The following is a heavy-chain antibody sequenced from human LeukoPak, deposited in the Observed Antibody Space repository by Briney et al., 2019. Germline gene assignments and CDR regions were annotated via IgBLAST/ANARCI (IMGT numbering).Heavy chain of an antibody. V-gene: IGHV3-23*01. J-gene: IGHJ3*02. CDR1: GGSISSYY. D-gene: IGHD2-8*02. Sequence: ETLSLTCTVSGGSISSYYWSWVRQAPGKGLEWVSGISGSGGSTYYADSVKGRFTISRDNSKNTLYLHMNSLRAEDTAVYYCAKGPLVTLDIWGQGTMVTVSS. CDR3: AKGPLVTLDI. CDR2: ISGSGGST.